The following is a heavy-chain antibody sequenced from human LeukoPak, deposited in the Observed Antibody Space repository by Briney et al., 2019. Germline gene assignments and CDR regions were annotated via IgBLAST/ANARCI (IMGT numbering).Heavy chain of an antibody. J-gene: IGHJ4*02. V-gene: IGHV3-21*01. CDR3: AREPYCSGGSCYSGYFDY. D-gene: IGHD2-15*01. CDR1: GFTFSNYS. CDR2: IGSTSHFR. Sequence: GGSLRLSCAASGFTFSNYSMNWVRQAPGKGLEWVSSIGSTSHFRYYADSLKGRVTISRDNAKNSLYLQMSSLRADDTAVYYCAREPYCSGGSCYSGYFDYWGQGTLVTVSS.